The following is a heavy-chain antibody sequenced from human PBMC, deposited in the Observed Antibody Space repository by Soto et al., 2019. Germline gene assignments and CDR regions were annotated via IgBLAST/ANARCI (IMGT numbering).Heavy chain of an antibody. CDR1: GYSFTSYA. CDR2: INAGNGNT. Sequence: ASVKVSCKASGYSFTSYAMHWVRQAPGQRLEWMGWINAGNGNTKYSQKFQGRVTITRDTSASTAYMELSSLRSEDTAVYYCARDPYGSGSTPVYWGQGTLVTVSS. D-gene: IGHD3-10*01. J-gene: IGHJ4*02. V-gene: IGHV1-3*01. CDR3: ARDPYGSGSTPVY.